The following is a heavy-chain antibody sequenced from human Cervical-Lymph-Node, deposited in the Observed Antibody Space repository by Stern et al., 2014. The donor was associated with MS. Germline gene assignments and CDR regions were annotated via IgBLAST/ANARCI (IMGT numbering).Heavy chain of an antibody. CDR1: GYSLTELS. CDR2: FDPEDGER. V-gene: IGHV1-24*01. D-gene: IGHD3-9*01. J-gene: IGHJ6*02. CDR3: ATGHPDILIGYNPKYYGVDV. Sequence: QVHLEQSGAEVKKPGASVKVSCKVSGYSLTELSMHWVRQAPGKGPEWMGGFDPEDGERISAQRFQGRLTLTEDTSTDTAYMELRSLRSEDTAVYYCATGHPDILIGYNPKYYGVDVWGQGTTVTVSS.